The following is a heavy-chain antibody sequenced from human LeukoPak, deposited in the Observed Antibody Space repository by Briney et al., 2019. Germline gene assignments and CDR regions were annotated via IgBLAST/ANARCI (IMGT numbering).Heavy chain of an antibody. Sequence: KPSETLSLTCTVSGGSISSSSYYWGWIRQPPGKGLEWIGSIYYSGSTYYNPSLKSRVTISVDTSKNQFSLKLSSVTAADTAAYYCARAPLRFLEWPKYYFDYWGQGTLVTVSS. CDR1: GGSISSSSYY. CDR2: IYYSGST. CDR3: ARAPLRFLEWPKYYFDY. V-gene: IGHV4-39*07. D-gene: IGHD3-3*01. J-gene: IGHJ4*02.